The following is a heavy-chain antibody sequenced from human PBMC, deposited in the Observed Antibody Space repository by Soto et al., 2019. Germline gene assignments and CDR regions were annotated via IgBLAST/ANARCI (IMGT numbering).Heavy chain of an antibody. CDR2: IIPSGGTT. CDR3: AREQQLVLSPHFDY. Sequence: ASVKVSCKASGGTFSSYAISWVRQAPGQGLEWMGGIIPSGGTTSYAQKFQGRVTMTRDTSTSTVYMELSSLRSEDTAVYYCAREQQLVLSPHFDYWGQGTLVTVSS. CDR1: GGTFSSYA. D-gene: IGHD6-13*01. J-gene: IGHJ4*02. V-gene: IGHV1-46*03.